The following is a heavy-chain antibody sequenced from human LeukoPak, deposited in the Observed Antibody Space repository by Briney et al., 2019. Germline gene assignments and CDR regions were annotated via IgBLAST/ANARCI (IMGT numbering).Heavy chain of an antibody. V-gene: IGHV3-23*01. CDR2: ISGSGGST. D-gene: IGHD6-19*01. J-gene: IGHJ4*02. CDR1: GFTFSSYA. CDR3: AATYSSGWNFDY. Sequence: GGSLRLSCAASGFTFSSYAMSWVRQAPGKGLEWVSAISGSGGSTYYADPVKGRFTISRDNSKNTLYLQMNSLRAEDTAVYYCAATYSSGWNFDYWGQGTLVTVSS.